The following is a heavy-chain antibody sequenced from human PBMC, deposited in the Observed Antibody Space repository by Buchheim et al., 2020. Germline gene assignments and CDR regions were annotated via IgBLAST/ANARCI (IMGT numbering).Heavy chain of an antibody. J-gene: IGHJ4*02. D-gene: IGHD4-17*01. CDR1: GFAFSSYA. CDR3: APRGSTTVNY. CDR2: ISYDGSNK. V-gene: IGHV3-30-3*01. Sequence: QVQLEESGGGVVQPGRSLRLSCAASGFAFSSYAMHWVRQAPGKGLEWVAVISYDGSNKYYADSVKGRVNISRDNSKNTLSLQMNSLRAEDTAVYYCAPRGSTTVNYWGQGTL.